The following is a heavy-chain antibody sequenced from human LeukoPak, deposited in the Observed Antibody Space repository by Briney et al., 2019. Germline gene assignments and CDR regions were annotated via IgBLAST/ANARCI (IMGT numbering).Heavy chain of an antibody. CDR3: ARALDIVVVPAAKYYYYGMDV. Sequence: PSETLSLTCTVSGGSISSYYWSWIRQPPGKGLEWIGYIYYSGSTNYNPSLKSRVTISVDTSKNQFSLKLSSVTAADTAVYYCARALDIVVVPAAKYYYYGMDVWGQGTTVTVSS. D-gene: IGHD2-2*03. J-gene: IGHJ6*02. CDR1: GGSISSYY. V-gene: IGHV4-59*01. CDR2: IYYSGST.